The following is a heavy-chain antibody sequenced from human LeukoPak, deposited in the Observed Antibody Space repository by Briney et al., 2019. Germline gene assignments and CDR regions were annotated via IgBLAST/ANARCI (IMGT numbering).Heavy chain of an antibody. CDR2: ISSRGVGT. J-gene: IGHJ4*02. CDR1: GFTFDDYG. V-gene: IGHV3-23*01. D-gene: IGHD6-13*01. CDR3: AKETGYSSTWEDYLDY. Sequence: GGSLRLSCAASGFTFDDYGMSWVRQAPGKGLEWVSSISSRGVGTYNANSVKGRCTISRDNSKNTLFLEMNGLRAEDTAVYYCAKETGYSSTWEDYLDYWGQGTLVTVSS.